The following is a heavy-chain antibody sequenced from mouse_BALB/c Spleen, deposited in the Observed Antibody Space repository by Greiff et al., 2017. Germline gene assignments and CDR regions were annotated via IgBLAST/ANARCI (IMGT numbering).Heavy chain of an antibody. V-gene: IGHV3-6*02. CDR2: ISYDGSN. CDR1: GYSITSGYY. Sequence: DVQLQESGPGLVKPSQSLSLTCSVTGYSITSGYYWNWIRQFPGNKLEWMGYISYDGSNNYNPSLKNRISITRDTSKNQFFLKLNSVTTEDTATYYCARAGLLGYAMDYWGQGTSVTVSS. J-gene: IGHJ4*01. D-gene: IGHD3-1*01. CDR3: ARAGLLGYAMDY.